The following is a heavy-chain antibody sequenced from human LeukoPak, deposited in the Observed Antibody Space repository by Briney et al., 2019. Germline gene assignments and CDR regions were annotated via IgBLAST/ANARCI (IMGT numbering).Heavy chain of an antibody. CDR2: IYHSGST. CDR3: ACYGYSYGSTYFDY. J-gene: IGHJ4*02. CDR1: GYSISSGYY. V-gene: IGHV4-38-2*02. Sequence: SETLSLTCTVSGYSISSGYYWGWIRQPPGKGLEWIGSIYHSGSTYYNPSLKSRVTISVDTSKNQFSLKLSSVTAADTAVYYCACYGYSYGSTYFDYWGQGTLVTVSS. D-gene: IGHD5-18*01.